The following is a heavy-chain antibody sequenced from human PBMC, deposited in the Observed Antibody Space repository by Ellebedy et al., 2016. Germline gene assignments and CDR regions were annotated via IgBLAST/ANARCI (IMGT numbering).Heavy chain of an antibody. V-gene: IGHV5-51*01. D-gene: IGHD3-10*01. J-gene: IGHJ4*02. CDR3: ARGGNGDYYGSGRTPNLDY. CDR2: IYPGDSDT. Sequence: GGSLRLSCKGSGYSFTSYWIGWVRQMPGKGLEWMGIIYPGDSDTRYSPSFQGQVTISADKSISTAYLQWSSLKASDTAMYYCARGGNGDYYGSGRTPNLDYWGQGTLVTVSS. CDR1: GYSFTSYW.